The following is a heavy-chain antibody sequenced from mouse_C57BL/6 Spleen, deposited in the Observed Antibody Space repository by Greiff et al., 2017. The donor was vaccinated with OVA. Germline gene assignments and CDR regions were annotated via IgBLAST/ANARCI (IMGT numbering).Heavy chain of an antibody. J-gene: IGHJ4*01. CDR1: GSTFTSYW. CDR2: IDPSDSYT. CDR3: ARWCLLGYALDY. V-gene: IGHV1-50*01. D-gene: IGHD1-1*01. Sequence: QVQLQQPGAELVKPGASVKLSCKASGSTFTSYWMQWVKQRPGQGLEWIGEIDPSDSYTNYNQKFKGKATLTVDTSSSTAYMQLSSLTSEASAVYSCARWCLLGYALDYWGQGTSVTVSS.